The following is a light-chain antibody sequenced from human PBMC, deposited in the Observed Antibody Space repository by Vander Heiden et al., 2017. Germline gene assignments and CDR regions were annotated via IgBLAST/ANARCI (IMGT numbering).Light chain of an antibody. CDR1: QSISSW. Sequence: DIQMTHSPSTLSASVGDRVTITCRASQSISSWLAWYQQKPGKAPKLLIYKASSLESGVPSRFSGSGSGTEFTLTISSLQPDDFATYYCQQYNSYSWTFDQGTKVEIK. CDR2: KAS. V-gene: IGKV1-5*03. J-gene: IGKJ1*01. CDR3: QQYNSYSWT.